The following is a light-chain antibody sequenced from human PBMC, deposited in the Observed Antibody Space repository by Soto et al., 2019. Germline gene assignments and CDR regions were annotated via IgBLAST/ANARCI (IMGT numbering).Light chain of an antibody. CDR3: ASWDDSLNGPLYV. V-gene: IGLV1-44*01. CDR2: SNN. J-gene: IGLJ1*01. Sequence: QAVVTQPPSASGTPGQRVTISCSGSSSNIGSNTVNWYQQLPGTAPKLLIYSNNQRPSGVPDRFSGSKSGTSASLAISGLQSDDEADYYCASWDDSLNGPLYVFGTGTKLTVL. CDR1: SSNIGSNT.